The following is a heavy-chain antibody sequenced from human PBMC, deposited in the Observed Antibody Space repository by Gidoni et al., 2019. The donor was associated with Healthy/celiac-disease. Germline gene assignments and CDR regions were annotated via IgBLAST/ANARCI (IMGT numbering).Heavy chain of an antibody. Sequence: EVQLVESGGGLVQPGGSLRLSCAASGFTFSSYSMSWVRHAPGKGLQWVSYISTGSGTIYYADSVKGRFTISRDNAKNSLYLQMNSLRDEDTAVYYCARSRTANWYFDLWGRGTLVTVSS. CDR2: ISTGSGTI. CDR1: GFTFSSYS. CDR3: ARSRTANWYFDL. J-gene: IGHJ2*01. V-gene: IGHV3-48*02.